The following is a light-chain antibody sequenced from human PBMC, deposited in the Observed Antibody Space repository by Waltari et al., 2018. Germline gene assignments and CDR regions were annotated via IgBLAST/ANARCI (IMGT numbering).Light chain of an antibody. Sequence: VLTQSPATLSLSPGARATLSCRASQSVSSYLAWYQQKPGQAPRLLIYDASNRATGIPARFSGSGSGTDFTLTISSLEPEDFAVYYCQQRNNWYTFGQGTRLEIK. CDR1: QSVSSY. J-gene: IGKJ2*01. V-gene: IGKV3-11*01. CDR3: QQRNNWYT. CDR2: DAS.